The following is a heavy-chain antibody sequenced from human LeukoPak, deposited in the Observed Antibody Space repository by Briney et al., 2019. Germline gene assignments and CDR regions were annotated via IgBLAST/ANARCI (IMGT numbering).Heavy chain of an antibody. CDR2: INPNSGGT. CDR3: ARESPVAGTSNWFWVF. V-gene: IGHV1-2*02. D-gene: IGHD6-19*01. CDR1: GYTFTGYY. J-gene: IGHJ4*02. Sequence: ASVKVSCKASGYTFTGYYMHWVRQAPGQGLEWMGWINPNSGGTNYAQKFQGRVTMTRDTSISTAYMELSGLRSDDTAVYYCARESPVAGTSNWFWVFWGQGTLVTVSS.